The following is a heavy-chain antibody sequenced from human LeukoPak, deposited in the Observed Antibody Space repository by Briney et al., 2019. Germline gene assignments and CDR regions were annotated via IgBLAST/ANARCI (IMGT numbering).Heavy chain of an antibody. J-gene: IGHJ4*02. D-gene: IGHD6-19*01. V-gene: IGHV3-33*01. CDR2: IWYDGSNK. Sequence: GRSLRLSCAASGSTFSSYGMHWVRQAPGKGLEWVAVIWYDGSNKYYADSVKGRFTISRDNSKNTLYLQMNSLRAEDTAVYYCARDTRSGWSYFDYWGQGTLVTVSS. CDR1: GSTFSSYG. CDR3: ARDTRSGWSYFDY.